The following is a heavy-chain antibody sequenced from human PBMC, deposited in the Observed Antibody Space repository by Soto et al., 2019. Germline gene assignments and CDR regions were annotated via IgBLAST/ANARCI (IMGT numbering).Heavy chain of an antibody. D-gene: IGHD1-1*01. CDR3: VRRREFNTNWNEGWFDP. CDR2: IYWDDDK. Sequence: QITLKESGPALVKPTQTLTLTCTFSGFSLSTSGVGVGWIRQPPGKALEWLALIYWDDDKRYSPSLKRRLTLTKDTSRNQVVRTMTNMDPVDTATYYCVRRREFNTNWNEGWFDPWGQGTLVTVSS. J-gene: IGHJ5*02. V-gene: IGHV2-5*02. CDR1: GFSLSTSGVG.